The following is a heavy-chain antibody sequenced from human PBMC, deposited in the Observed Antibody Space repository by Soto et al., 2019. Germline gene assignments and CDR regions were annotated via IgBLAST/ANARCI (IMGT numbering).Heavy chain of an antibody. V-gene: IGHV1-58*01. J-gene: IGHJ6*02. CDR2: LVVGTGNT. CDR1: GFTFRSSA. CDR3: ATGAYCSGGSCSDYYYYYYGMDL. Sequence: SVKVSFKTSGFTFRSSAVQWVRQARGQRLEWIGWLVVGTGNTNYAQKFQQRVTISSDRSTNTVSMELSSLTSEDTAVYYCATGAYCSGGSCSDYYYYYYGMDLWGQGTTVTVSS. D-gene: IGHD2-15*01.